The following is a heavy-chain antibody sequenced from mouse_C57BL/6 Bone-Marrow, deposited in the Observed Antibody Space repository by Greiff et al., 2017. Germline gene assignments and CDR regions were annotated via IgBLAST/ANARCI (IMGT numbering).Heavy chain of an antibody. CDR3: ARRGPVYAMDY. CDR1: GFTFSSYG. J-gene: IGHJ4*01. Sequence: DVMLVESGGDLVKPGGSLKLSCAASGFTFSSYGMSWVRQTPDKRLEWVATISSGGSYTYYPDSVKGRVTISRDNAKNTLYLQMSSLKSEDTAMYYCARRGPVYAMDYWGQGTSVTVSS. CDR2: ISSGGSYT. V-gene: IGHV5-6*02.